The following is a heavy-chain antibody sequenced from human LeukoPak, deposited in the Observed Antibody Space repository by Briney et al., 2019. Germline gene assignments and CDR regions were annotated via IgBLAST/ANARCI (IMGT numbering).Heavy chain of an antibody. CDR3: ARDRTPIDY. J-gene: IGHJ4*02. V-gene: IGHV4-59*01. CDR1: GGSISSYY. CDR2: IYYSGSI. Sequence: SETLSLTCTVSGGSISSYYWSWIRQPPGKGLEWIGYIYYSGSINYNPSLKSRVTISVDTSKNQFSLKLSSVTAADTAVYYCARDRTPIDYWGQGTLVTVSS.